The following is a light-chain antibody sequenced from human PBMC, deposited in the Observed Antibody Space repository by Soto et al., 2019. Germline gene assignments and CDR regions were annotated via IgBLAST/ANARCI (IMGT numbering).Light chain of an antibody. CDR3: SSYTSSSTTLV. V-gene: IGLV2-14*01. Sequence: QSVLTQPASVSGSPGQSITISCTGTSSDVGGYNYVSWYQQHPGKAPKLMIYDVTNRPSGVSNRFSGSKSGNTASLTISGRLEEEEADYYCSSYTSSSTTLVFGGGTKVTVL. CDR1: SSDVGGYNY. J-gene: IGLJ3*02. CDR2: DVT.